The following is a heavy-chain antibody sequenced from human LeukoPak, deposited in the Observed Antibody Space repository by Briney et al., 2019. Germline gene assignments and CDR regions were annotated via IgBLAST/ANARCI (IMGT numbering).Heavy chain of an antibody. J-gene: IGHJ6*02. CDR3: ARGLLPYYGMDV. V-gene: IGHV3-72*01. Sequence: GGSLRLSRAASGFTFSDHYMDWVRQAPGKGLEWVGRIRNKANSYTTQYAASVQGRFTISRDDSKNSLYLQMNSLKTEDTAVYYCARGLLPYYGMDVWGQGTTVTVSS. D-gene: IGHD2-15*01. CDR2: IRNKANSYTT. CDR1: GFTFSDHY.